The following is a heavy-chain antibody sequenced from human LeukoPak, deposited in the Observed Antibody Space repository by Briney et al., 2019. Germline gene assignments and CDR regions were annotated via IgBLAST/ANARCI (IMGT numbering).Heavy chain of an antibody. CDR3: AKKGQADDNGKPD. CDR1: GFTFSSYR. D-gene: IGHD1-1*01. CDR2: ISSSSSTI. J-gene: IGHJ4*02. V-gene: IGHV3-48*01. Sequence: GGSLRLSCAASGFTFSSYRMNWVRQAPGKGLEWVSHISSSSSTIYYADSVKGRFTISRDNAKSSLYLQMNNLRADDTAIYYCAKKGQADDNGKPDWGQGTLVTVSS.